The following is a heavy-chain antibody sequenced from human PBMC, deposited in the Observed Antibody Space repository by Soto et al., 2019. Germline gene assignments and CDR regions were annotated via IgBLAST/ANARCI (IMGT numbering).Heavy chain of an antibody. V-gene: IGHV4-39*01. D-gene: IGHD3-3*01. J-gene: IGHJ6*03. Sequence: SETLSLTCTVSGGSISSSSYYWGWIRQPPGKGLEWIGSIYYSGSTNYNPSIKSRVAISVDTSKNQIYLKLSSVTAADTAVYYCSRHVTHYDFWSGYPSYMDVWGKGTTVTVSS. CDR2: IYYSGST. CDR3: SRHVTHYDFWSGYPSYMDV. CDR1: GGSISSSSYY.